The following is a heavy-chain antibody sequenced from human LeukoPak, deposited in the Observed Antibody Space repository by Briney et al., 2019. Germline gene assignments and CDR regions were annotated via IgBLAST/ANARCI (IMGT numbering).Heavy chain of an antibody. CDR3: ATVVGRYVY. D-gene: IGHD3-16*02. CDR1: GVSISSSSYY. V-gene: IGHV4-39*07. CDR2: IYYSGST. Sequence: PSQTLSLTCNVSGVSISSSSYYCGWIHQPPGKGLEWIGSIYYSGSTYYNPSLKSRVTISVDTSKNQFSLKLSSVTAADTAVYYCATVVGRYVYWGQGTLVTVSS. J-gene: IGHJ4*02.